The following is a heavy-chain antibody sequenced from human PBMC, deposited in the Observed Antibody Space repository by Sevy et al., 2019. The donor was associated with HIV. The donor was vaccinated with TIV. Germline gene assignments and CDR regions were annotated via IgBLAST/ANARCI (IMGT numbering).Heavy chain of an antibody. CDR2: MDPNSGNT. CDR1: GYTFTSYD. CDR3: ARGYYDSSGYYYFDY. V-gene: IGHV1-8*01. D-gene: IGHD3-22*01. Sequence: ASVKVSCKASGYTFTSYDINWVRQATGQGLEWMGWMDPNSGNTGYAQKFQGRVTMTRNTSISTAYMELSSLRSEDTAVYYCARGYYDSSGYYYFDYWGQGTLVTVSS. J-gene: IGHJ4*02.